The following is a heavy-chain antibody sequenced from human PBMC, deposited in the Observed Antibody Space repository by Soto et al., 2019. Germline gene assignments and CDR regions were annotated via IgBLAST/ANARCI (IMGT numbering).Heavy chain of an antibody. V-gene: IGHV3-30*18. CDR1: GFPFSIYG. D-gene: IGHD3-22*01. CDR3: AKEERSGYDRPYFDY. CDR2: ISYDGSNK. J-gene: IGHJ4*02. Sequence: GGSLRLSCAASGFPFSIYGMHLVRQSPGKGLEWVAVISYDGSNKYYADSVKDRFTISRDNSKNTLYLQMNRLRAEDTAVYYCAKEERSGYDRPYFDYWGQGTLFTVSS.